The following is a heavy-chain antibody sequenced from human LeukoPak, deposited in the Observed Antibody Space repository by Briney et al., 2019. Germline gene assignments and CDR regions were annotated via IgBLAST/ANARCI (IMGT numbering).Heavy chain of an antibody. D-gene: IGHD5-18*01. V-gene: IGHV4-34*01. CDR2: INHSGRT. CDR3: ARQRGYSYPFFDY. J-gene: IGHJ4*02. Sequence: SETLSLTCVVYGGSFSGDYWSWIRQPPGRGLEWIGEINHSGRTNYNPSLKSRVTISVDTSKNQFSLKLSSVTAADTAVYYCARQRGYSYPFFDYWGQGTLVTVSS. CDR1: GGSFSGDY.